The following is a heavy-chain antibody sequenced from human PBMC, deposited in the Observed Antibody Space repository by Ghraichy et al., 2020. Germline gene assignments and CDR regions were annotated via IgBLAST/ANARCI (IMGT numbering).Heavy chain of an antibody. CDR2: IYYSGST. CDR3: ARVRYCSSTSCYGGSDAFDI. J-gene: IGHJ3*02. D-gene: IGHD2-2*01. V-gene: IGHV4-59*01. Sequence: SETLSLTCTVSGGSISSYYWSWIRQPPGKGLEWIGYIYYSGSTNYNPSLKSRVTISVDTSKNQFSLKLSSVTAADTAVYYCARVRYCSSTSCYGGSDAFDIWGQGTMVTVSS. CDR1: GGSISSYY.